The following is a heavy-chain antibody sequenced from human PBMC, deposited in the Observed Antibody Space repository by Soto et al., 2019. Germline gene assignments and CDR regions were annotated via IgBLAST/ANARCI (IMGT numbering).Heavy chain of an antibody. CDR1: GGSISSGGYY. D-gene: IGHD6-6*01. V-gene: IGHV4-31*03. CDR3: ARAGHSSSSEGANWFDP. CDR2: IYYSGST. J-gene: IGHJ5*02. Sequence: PSETLSLTCTVSGGSISSGGYYWSWIRQHPGKGLEWIGYIYYSGSTYYNPSLKSRVTISVDTSKNQFSLNLSSVTAADTAVYYRARAGHSSSSEGANWFDPWGQGPLVTVSS.